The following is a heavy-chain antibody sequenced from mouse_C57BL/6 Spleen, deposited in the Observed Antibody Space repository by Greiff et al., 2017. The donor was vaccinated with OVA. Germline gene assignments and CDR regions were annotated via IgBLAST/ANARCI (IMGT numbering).Heavy chain of an antibody. CDR1: GYAFSSSW. Sequence: VQLQQSGPELVKPGASVKISCKASGYAFSSSWMNWVKQRPGKGLEWIGRIYPGDGDTNYNGKFKGKATLTADKSSSTAYMQLSSLTSEDSAVYFCARNDYYGSRRNAMDYWGQGTSVTVSS. D-gene: IGHD1-1*01. CDR2: IYPGDGDT. CDR3: ARNDYYGSRRNAMDY. J-gene: IGHJ4*01. V-gene: IGHV1-82*01.